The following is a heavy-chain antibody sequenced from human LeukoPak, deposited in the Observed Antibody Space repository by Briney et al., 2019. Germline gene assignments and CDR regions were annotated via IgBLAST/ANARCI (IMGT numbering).Heavy chain of an antibody. V-gene: IGHV3-30*02. D-gene: IGHD4-17*01. CDR1: GFTFSSYG. CDR2: IRYDGSNK. J-gene: IGHJ4*02. Sequence: GGSLRLSCAASGFTFSSYGMHWVRQAPGKGLEWVAFIRYDGSNKYYADPVKGRFTISRDNSKNTLYLQMNSLRAEDTAVYYCAREGYGDYYYFDYWGQGTLVTVSS. CDR3: AREGYGDYYYFDY.